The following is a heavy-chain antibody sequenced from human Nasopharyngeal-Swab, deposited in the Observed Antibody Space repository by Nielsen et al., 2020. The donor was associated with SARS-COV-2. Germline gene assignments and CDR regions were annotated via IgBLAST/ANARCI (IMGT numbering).Heavy chain of an antibody. V-gene: IGHV3-13*01. J-gene: IGHJ6*02. D-gene: IGHD3-10*01. Sequence: GGSLSLSCAASGFTFSSYDMHWVRQATGKGLEWVSAIGTAGDTYYPGSVKGRFTISRENAKNSLYLQMNSLRAGDTAVYYCAREGYGSPLDVWGQGTTVTVSS. CDR3: AREGYGSPLDV. CDR2: IGTAGDT. CDR1: GFTFSSYD.